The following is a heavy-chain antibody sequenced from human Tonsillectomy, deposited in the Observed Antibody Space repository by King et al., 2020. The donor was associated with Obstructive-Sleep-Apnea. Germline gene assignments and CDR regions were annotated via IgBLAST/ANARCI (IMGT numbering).Heavy chain of an antibody. Sequence: VQLQESGPGLVKPSQTLSLTCTVSGGSINSGDYYWTWIRQPPGKGLEWIGFIYHSGSTHFNPSLRSRVTVSIDTSRNQFSLNLNSVTAADTAVYFCARWRGGSGNIDYWGQGILVTVSS. CDR1: GGSINSGDYY. D-gene: IGHD3-10*01. CDR3: ARWRGGSGNIDY. J-gene: IGHJ4*02. V-gene: IGHV4-30-4*01. CDR2: IYHSGST.